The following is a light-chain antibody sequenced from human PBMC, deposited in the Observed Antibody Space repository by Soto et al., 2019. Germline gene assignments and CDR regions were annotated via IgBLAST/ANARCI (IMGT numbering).Light chain of an antibody. V-gene: IGLV4-69*01. Sequence: QSVLTQSPSASASLGASVKLTCTLSSGHSSYAIAWHQQQPEKGPRYLMKLNSDGSHSKGDGIPDRFSGSSSGAERYLIISSLQSEDAADYYCQTWGTGIHVFGTGTKLTVL. CDR1: SGHSSYA. CDR2: LNSDGSH. CDR3: QTWGTGIHV. J-gene: IGLJ1*01.